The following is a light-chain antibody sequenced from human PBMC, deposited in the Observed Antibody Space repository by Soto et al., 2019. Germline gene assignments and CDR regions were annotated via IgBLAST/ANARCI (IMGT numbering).Light chain of an antibody. Sequence: EIVMTQSPATLSVSPGERVTLSCRASQSISSNLAWYQQQPGQTPRLLIYGASTRATDIAARFSGSGSGTVFTLTVSSLQSEDFADYYCQRYNSWPLTFSGGTKVEIK. J-gene: IGKJ4*01. CDR1: QSISSN. CDR2: GAS. CDR3: QRYNSWPLT. V-gene: IGKV3D-15*01.